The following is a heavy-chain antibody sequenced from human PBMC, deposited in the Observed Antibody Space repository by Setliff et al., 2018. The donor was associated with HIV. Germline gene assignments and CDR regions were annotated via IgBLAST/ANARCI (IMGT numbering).Heavy chain of an antibody. J-gene: IGHJ4*02. CDR3: ARDVAPPLAGDVWSGNGL. D-gene: IGHD3-3*01. CDR2: VYYRAKTGATT. CDR1: GGSIRSHY. Sequence: SETLSLTCSVSGGSIRSHYWSWIRQAPRKGLQWIGNVYYRAKTGATTDHNPSLRSRISISLDVSKNQLSLRLRSVTAADTAIYYCARDVAPPLAGDVWSGNGLWGQGTQVTVSS. V-gene: IGHV4-59*11.